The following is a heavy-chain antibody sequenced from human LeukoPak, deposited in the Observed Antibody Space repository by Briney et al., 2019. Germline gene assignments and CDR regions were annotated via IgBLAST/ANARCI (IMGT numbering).Heavy chain of an antibody. CDR3: ARHDGSKTLNWFDP. J-gene: IGHJ5*02. CDR1: GDSMSGISYY. Sequence: PSETLSLTCTVSGDSMSGISYYWGWIRQPPGKGLEWIGSMYYGGSTYYNPSLGGRVTISIDTSKNQFSLKLSSVTAADTAVYYCARHDGSKTLNWFDPWGQGILVTVSS. CDR2: MYYGGST. V-gene: IGHV4-39*01.